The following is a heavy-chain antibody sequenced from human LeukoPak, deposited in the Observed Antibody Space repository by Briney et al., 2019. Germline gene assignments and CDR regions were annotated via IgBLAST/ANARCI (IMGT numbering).Heavy chain of an antibody. V-gene: IGHV3-23*01. Sequence: GGSLRLSCAASGFTFSDYYMTWIRQAPGKGLEWVSTISGSGTSTYYADSVKGRFPISRDNSKNTLYLQMNSLRADDTALYYCAKDENYYGSGIYFDYWGQGTKVTVSS. D-gene: IGHD3-10*01. CDR1: GFTFSDYY. CDR3: AKDENYYGSGIYFDY. CDR2: ISGSGTST. J-gene: IGHJ4*02.